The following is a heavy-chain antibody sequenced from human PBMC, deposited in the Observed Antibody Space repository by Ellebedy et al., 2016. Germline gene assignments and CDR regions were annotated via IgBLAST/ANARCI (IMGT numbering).Heavy chain of an antibody. J-gene: IGHJ4*02. CDR2: INPNSGGT. CDR1: GYTFTGYY. D-gene: IGHD2-15*01. Sequence: ASVQVSCKASGYTFTGYYMHWVRQATGQGLEWMGWINPNSGGTNYAQKFQGWVTMTRDTSISTAYMELSRLRSEDTAVYYCARGMRNDIVVVVAATPFDYWGQGTLVTVSS. CDR3: ARGMRNDIVVVVAATPFDY. V-gene: IGHV1-2*04.